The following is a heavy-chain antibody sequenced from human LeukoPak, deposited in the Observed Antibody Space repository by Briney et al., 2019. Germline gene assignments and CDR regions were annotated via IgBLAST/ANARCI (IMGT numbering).Heavy chain of an antibody. V-gene: IGHV1-2*02. D-gene: IGHD3-22*01. J-gene: IGHJ5*02. Sequence: ASVKVSCKASGYTFTGYYMHWVRQALGQGLEWMGWINPNSGGTNYPQKFQGRVTMTRDTSISTAYMELSRLRSDDTAVYYCARERVGALVYYYDSIGYNRGWFDPWGQGTLVTVSS. CDR3: ARERVGALVYYYDSIGYNRGWFDP. CDR2: INPNSGGT. CDR1: GYTFTGYY.